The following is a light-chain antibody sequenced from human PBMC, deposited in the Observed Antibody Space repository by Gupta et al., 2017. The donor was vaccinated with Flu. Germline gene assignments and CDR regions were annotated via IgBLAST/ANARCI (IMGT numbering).Light chain of an antibody. CDR2: EDN. CDR1: ALPKKY. CDR3: YSTDNRNNNRWV. Sequence: SYELTQPPSVSVSPGQTARITCSGDALPKKYAFWYQHYSGQAPVLVIYEDNKRPSGIPERCSCSTSGATATFTISRAQEEEEADYYYYSTDNRNNNRWVFGGGTKLTVL. V-gene: IGLV3-10*01. J-gene: IGLJ3*02.